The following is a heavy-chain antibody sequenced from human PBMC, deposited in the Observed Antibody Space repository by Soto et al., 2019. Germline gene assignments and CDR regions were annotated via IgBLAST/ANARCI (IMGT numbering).Heavy chain of an antibody. CDR2: INPSGGST. CDR3: ARAPSDDSSGYYGYGY. J-gene: IGHJ4*02. CDR1: GYTFTSYY. V-gene: IGHV1-46*03. D-gene: IGHD3-22*01. Sequence: ASVKVSCKASGYTFTSYYMHWVRQAPGQGLEWMGIINPSGGSTSYAQKFQGRVTMTRDTSTSTVYMELSSLRSEDTAVYYCARAPSDDSSGYYGYGYWGQGTLVTVSS.